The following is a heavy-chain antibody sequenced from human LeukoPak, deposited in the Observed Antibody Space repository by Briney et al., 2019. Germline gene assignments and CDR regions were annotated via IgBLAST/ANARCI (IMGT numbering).Heavy chain of an antibody. Sequence: PSETLSLTRTVSGGSFSTYYWSWIRQPPGKGLEWIGYIYYSGSTDYNPSLKSRVTMSLDTSKTQFSLNLSSVTAADTALYYCARAVITFGAPVAKGFDCWGRGTLVTVSS. V-gene: IGHV4-59*01. CDR1: GGSFSTYY. J-gene: IGHJ4*02. CDR2: IYYSGST. CDR3: ARAVITFGAPVAKGFDC. D-gene: IGHD3-16*01.